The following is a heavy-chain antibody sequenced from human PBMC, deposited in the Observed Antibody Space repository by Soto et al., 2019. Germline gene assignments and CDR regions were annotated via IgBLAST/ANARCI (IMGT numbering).Heavy chain of an antibody. J-gene: IGHJ4*02. CDR1: GLSLNNYA. CDR3: ARDGSSSSCTGWRY. D-gene: IGHD2-2*01. CDR2: RTGSGDKT. Sequence: EVTLRRSCSPPGLSLNNYAVTWDRHPPGKGLEWGSGRTGSGDKTYYAYSGKGRFIVSRDNCEDSLYLRMDSLRAEDTALYYWARDGSSSSCTGWRYWGQGT. V-gene: IGHV3-23*01.